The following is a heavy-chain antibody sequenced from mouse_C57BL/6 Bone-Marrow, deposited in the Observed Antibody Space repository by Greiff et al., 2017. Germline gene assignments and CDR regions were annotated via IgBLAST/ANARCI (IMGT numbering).Heavy chain of an antibody. CDR1: GYTFTSYG. J-gene: IGHJ2*01. CDR2: IYPRSGNT. D-gene: IGHD2-3*01. Sequence: QVQLQQSGAELARPGASVKLSCKASGYTFTSYGISWVKQRTGQGLEWIGEIYPRSGNTYSNEQFKGKATLTADKSSSTAYMELRSLTSEDSSVYFCARSGGGLLRDFYYWGQGTTLTVSS. V-gene: IGHV1-81*01. CDR3: ARSGGGLLRDFYY.